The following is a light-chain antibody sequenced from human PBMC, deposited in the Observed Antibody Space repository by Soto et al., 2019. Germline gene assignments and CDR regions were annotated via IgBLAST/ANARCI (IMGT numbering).Light chain of an antibody. CDR3: QQYATDPLT. J-gene: IGKJ4*01. Sequence: EIVLTQSPGTLSLSPGEGATLSCRASQSVGKNYLAWYQHKSGQAPRLLIHGASTRATGIPARFSGSGSGTDFTLTISRLEPEDFVAYYCQQYATDPLTFGGGTKVEIK. V-gene: IGKV3-20*01. CDR1: QSVGKNY. CDR2: GAS.